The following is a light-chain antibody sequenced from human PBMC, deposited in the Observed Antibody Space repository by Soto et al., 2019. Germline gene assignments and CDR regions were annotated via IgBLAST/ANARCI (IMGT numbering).Light chain of an antibody. J-gene: IGKJ2*01. CDR2: GAS. Sequence: EVVMTQSPATVSVSPGERATLSCRASQSVSSNLAWYQQKPGQAPRLLIYGASTRATGTPARFSGSGSGTEFTLTISGLQSEDFAVYYCQQYNNWPPYTFGQGTKLEIK. V-gene: IGKV3-15*01. CDR1: QSVSSN. CDR3: QQYNNWPPYT.